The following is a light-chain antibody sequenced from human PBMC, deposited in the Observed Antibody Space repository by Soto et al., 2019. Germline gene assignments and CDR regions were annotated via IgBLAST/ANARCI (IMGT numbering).Light chain of an antibody. Sequence: DIQMTQSPSSVSASVGDTVTVSCRASQGINNWLAWYQQKPGKAPELLIYAVSYLQSGVPSRFSGSGSGTDFTLTIRSLQPEDFATYFCKQSSAFPLTFGGGTKVDIK. J-gene: IGKJ4*01. CDR1: QGINNW. CDR2: AVS. V-gene: IGKV1-12*01. CDR3: KQSSAFPLT.